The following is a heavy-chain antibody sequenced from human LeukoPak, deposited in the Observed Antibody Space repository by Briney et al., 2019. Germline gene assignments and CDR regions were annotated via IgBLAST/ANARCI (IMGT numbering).Heavy chain of an antibody. V-gene: IGHV3-30*04. J-gene: IGHJ6*02. CDR1: GFTFSSYA. CDR2: ISYDGSNK. Sequence: GRSLRLSCAASGFTFSSYAMHWVRQAPGKGLEWVAVISYDGSNKYYADSVKGRFTISRDNSKSTLYLQMNSLRAEDTAVYYCARDRKGALNYGMDVWGQGTTVTVSS. CDR3: ARDRKGALNYGMDV.